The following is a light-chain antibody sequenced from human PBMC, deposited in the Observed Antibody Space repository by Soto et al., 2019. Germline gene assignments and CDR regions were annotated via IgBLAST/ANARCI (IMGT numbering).Light chain of an antibody. CDR1: QSVSSNY. Sequence: EIVLTQSPGTLSLSPGERATLSCRASQSVSSNYLVWYQQKPGQAPRLLIHGTSNRATGIPDRFSASGSGTDFTLTISRLEPEDSAVYYCQQFSSSPPQTFGQGTKVEIK. CDR2: GTS. CDR3: QQFSSSPPQT. J-gene: IGKJ1*01. V-gene: IGKV3-20*01.